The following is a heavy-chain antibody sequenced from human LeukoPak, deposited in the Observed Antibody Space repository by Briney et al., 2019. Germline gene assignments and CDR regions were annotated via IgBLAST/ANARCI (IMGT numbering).Heavy chain of an antibody. J-gene: IGHJ4*02. CDR1: GCTFSSYG. V-gene: IGHV3-30*03. CDR2: ISYDGSNK. CDR3: AALSGSYYVDTDY. D-gene: IGHD1-26*01. Sequence: GRSLRLSCAASGCTFSSYGMHWVRQAPGKGLEWVAVISYDGSNKYYADSLKGRFTISRDNSKNTLYLQMSSLRTEDTAVYYCAALSGSYYVDTDYWGQGTLVTVSS.